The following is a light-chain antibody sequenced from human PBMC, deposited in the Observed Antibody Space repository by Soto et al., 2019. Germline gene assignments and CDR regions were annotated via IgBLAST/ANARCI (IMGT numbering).Light chain of an antibody. CDR3: QQYDNWPLT. Sequence: ETVMTQSPATLSVSPGERATLSCRASQSVSNNLAWYQQKPGQAPRLLFYGASTRATGVPARFSGIGSGTEFTLTISSLQSEDFAVYYCQQYDNWPLTFGGGTKVDIK. CDR2: GAS. CDR1: QSVSNN. J-gene: IGKJ4*01. V-gene: IGKV3-15*01.